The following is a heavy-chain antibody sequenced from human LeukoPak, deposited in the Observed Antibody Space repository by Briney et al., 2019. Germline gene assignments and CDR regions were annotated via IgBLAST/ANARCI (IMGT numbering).Heavy chain of an antibody. CDR1: GFTLSSYW. CDR2: INSDGSIT. CDR3: ASSTQISKYADY. Sequence: SGGSLRLSCAASGFTLSSYWMHWVRQAPGKGLVWVSRINSDGSITTYADSVRGRFTISRDNAKSTLYLQMNSLRAEDTAVYYCASSTQISKYADYWGQGALVTVSS. D-gene: IGHD2-2*01. V-gene: IGHV3-74*01. J-gene: IGHJ4*02.